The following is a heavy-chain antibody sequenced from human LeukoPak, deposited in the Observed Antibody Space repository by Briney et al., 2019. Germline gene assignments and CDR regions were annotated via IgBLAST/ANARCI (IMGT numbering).Heavy chain of an antibody. CDR2: ISGSGSRT. D-gene: IGHD3-3*01. J-gene: IGHJ2*01. CDR3: ARLYDFDL. Sequence: GGSLRLSCAASGFTFNTHGMSWVSQAPGKGLEWVSAISGSGSRTYYADSVKGRFTISRDNSKNTVYLQMNSLRAEDTAVYYCARLYDFDLWGRGTLVAVSS. CDR1: GFTFNTHG. V-gene: IGHV3-23*01.